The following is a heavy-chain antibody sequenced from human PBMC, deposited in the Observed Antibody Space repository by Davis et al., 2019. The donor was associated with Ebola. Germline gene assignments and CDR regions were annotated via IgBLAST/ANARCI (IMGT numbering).Heavy chain of an antibody. CDR3: ARVAAAGTEGPFDY. J-gene: IGHJ4*02. V-gene: IGHV5-10-1*04. D-gene: IGHD6-13*01. CDR2: VDPRDSYA. CDR1: GYSFTSNW. Sequence: KVSCKGSGYSFTSNWISRVRQMPGKGLEWMGRVDPRDSYANYSPSFQGQVTISADKSISTAYLQWSSLKASDTAMYYCARVAAAGTEGPFDYWGQGTLVTVSS.